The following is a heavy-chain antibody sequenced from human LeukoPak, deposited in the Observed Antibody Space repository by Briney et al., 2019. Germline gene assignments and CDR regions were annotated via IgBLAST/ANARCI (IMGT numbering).Heavy chain of an antibody. J-gene: IGHJ3*02. Sequence: GGSLRLSCTASGFTASSNYMSWVRQAPGKGLEWVSVIYSGGSTYYADSVKGRFTISRDNSKNTLYLQMNSLRAEDTAVYYCARDQDYLRAFDIWGQGTMVTVSS. D-gene: IGHD3-10*01. V-gene: IGHV3-53*01. CDR3: ARDQDYLRAFDI. CDR2: IYSGGST. CDR1: GFTASSNY.